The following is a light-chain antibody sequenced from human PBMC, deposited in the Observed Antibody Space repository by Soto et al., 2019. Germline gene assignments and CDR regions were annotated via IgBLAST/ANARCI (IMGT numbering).Light chain of an antibody. CDR2: EVS. CDR1: SSDVGGYNY. J-gene: IGLJ3*02. CDR3: SSYTSSSWV. Sequence: QSALTQPASVSGSPGQSITISCTGTSSDVGGYNYVSWYQQHPGKAPKLMIYEVSNRPSGVSNRFSGSKSGNTASLTISGLQAEDEADYYCSSYTSSSWVFGGGTKVTGL. V-gene: IGLV2-14*01.